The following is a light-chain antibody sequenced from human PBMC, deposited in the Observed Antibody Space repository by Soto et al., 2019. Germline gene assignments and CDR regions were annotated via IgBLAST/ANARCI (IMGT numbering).Light chain of an antibody. CDR1: QSVSSW. J-gene: IGKJ1*01. Sequence: DIQVTQSPSTVSASVGDRVTITCRASQSVSSWLAWYQQKPGKAPKLLIYDASNLQSGVPSRFRGSGAGTEFTLTISSLQPDDLATYYCQQYNPYSWTFGRGTRVEIK. V-gene: IGKV1-5*01. CDR2: DAS. CDR3: QQYNPYSWT.